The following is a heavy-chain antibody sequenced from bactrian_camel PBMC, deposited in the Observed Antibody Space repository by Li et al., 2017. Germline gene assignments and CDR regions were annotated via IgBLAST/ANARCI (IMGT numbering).Heavy chain of an antibody. CDR1: GHTYSRYS. CDR2: IDTDGTT. V-gene: IGHV3S55*01. J-gene: IGHJ4*01. D-gene: IGHD3*01. Sequence: VQLVESGGGSVQAGGSLRLSCAASGHTYSRYSMAWYRQAPGKGRVGVAAIDTDGTTTYADSSKGRFTISRDYAKNTLDLQMNRLKLEDTAMYYCAAGFGGNRVLEGNNYQYWARGPRSPSP.